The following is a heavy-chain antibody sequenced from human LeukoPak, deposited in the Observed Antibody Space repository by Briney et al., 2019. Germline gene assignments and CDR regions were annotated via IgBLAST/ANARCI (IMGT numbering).Heavy chain of an antibody. D-gene: IGHD3-3*01. J-gene: IGHJ4*02. V-gene: IGHV4-59*01. CDR1: GGSISVYL. CDR2: IYYKGNT. Sequence: SETLSLTCNVSGGSISVYLWSWIRQPPGKGLEWIGHIYYKGNTNYNSSLQSRVTISIDTSKTQFSLNLSSVTAADTGVYYCARDRGSGYFPGFDSWGQGTLVTVSS. CDR3: ARDRGSGYFPGFDS.